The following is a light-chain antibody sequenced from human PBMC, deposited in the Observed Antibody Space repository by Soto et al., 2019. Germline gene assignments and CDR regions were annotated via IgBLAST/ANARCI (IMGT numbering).Light chain of an antibody. Sequence: DIVVTQSPASLAVSLGERATINCMSSQSVLFRSNNKNYLAWYQQKPGTAPKLLIFDASRLESGVPSRFSGSASGTEFTLTISSLQPDDFATYYCQQYDNYPLTFGGGTKVDIK. V-gene: IGKV4-1*01. J-gene: IGKJ4*01. CDR1: QSVLFRSNNKNY. CDR3: QQYDNYPLT. CDR2: DAS.